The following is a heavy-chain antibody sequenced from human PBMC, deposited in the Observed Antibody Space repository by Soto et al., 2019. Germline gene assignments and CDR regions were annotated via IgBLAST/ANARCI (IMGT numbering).Heavy chain of an antibody. CDR3: ARVRGAGPQLWLDP. D-gene: IGHD3-10*01. V-gene: IGHV1-69*13. J-gene: IGHJ5*02. Sequence: GASVKVSCKASGGTFSSYAISWVRQAPGQGLEWMGGIIPIFGTANYAQKFQGRVTITADESTSTAYMELSSLRSEDTAVYYCARVRGAGPQLWLDPWGQGTLVTVSS. CDR2: IIPIFGTA. CDR1: GGTFSSYA.